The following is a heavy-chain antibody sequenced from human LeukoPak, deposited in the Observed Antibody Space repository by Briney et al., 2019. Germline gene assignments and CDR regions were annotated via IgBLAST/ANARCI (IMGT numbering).Heavy chain of an antibody. D-gene: IGHD2-2*01. V-gene: IGHV3-48*01. CDR2: ISSSGSTI. CDR3: AVLTYQLLDYYFDY. J-gene: IGHJ4*02. CDR1: GFICSSYS. Sequence: GVSLRFSCAASGFICSSYSMNWVRQAPGKGLKWVSYISSSGSTIYYADSVKGRFTISRDNAKNSLYLQMNSLRAEDTAVYYCAVLTYQLLDYYFDYWGQGTLVTVSS.